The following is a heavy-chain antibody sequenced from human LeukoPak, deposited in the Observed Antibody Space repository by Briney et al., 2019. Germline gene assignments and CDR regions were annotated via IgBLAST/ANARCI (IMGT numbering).Heavy chain of an antibody. CDR2: IYPGDSDT. CDR1: GYSFTSYW. V-gene: IGHV5-51*01. Sequence: GESLKISCKGSGYSFTSYWIGWVRQMLGKGLEWMGIIYPGDSDTRYSPSFQGQVTISADKSISTAYLQWSSPKASDTAMYYCARLAVSSSSKRPFDYWGQGTLVTVSS. CDR3: ARLAVSSSSKRPFDY. D-gene: IGHD6-6*01. J-gene: IGHJ4*02.